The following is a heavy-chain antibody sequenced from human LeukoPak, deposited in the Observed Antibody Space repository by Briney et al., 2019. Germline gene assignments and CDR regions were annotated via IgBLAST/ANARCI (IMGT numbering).Heavy chain of an antibody. CDR3: ARSTSQYYYYYYMDV. CDR1: GYTFTSYG. D-gene: IGHD2-2*01. J-gene: IGHJ6*03. Sequence: ASVKASCKASGYTFTSYGISWVRHAPGQGVGWMGWISAYIGNTNYAQTLQVRVTMTKDTSTSTAYVELRSVRSGDTAVYYCARSTSQYYYYYYMDVWGKGTTVTVSS. CDR2: ISAYIGNT. V-gene: IGHV1-18*01.